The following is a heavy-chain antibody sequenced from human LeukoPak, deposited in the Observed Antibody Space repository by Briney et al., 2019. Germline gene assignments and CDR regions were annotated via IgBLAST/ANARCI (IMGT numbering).Heavy chain of an antibody. D-gene: IGHD4-23*01. CDR1: GYPCTTYY. Sequence: ASVKVSCKASGYPCTTYYMHWVRQAPGQGLEWMGRINPIGGSTSYAQKFQGRVTMTRDKSTSTVFMELSSLTSEDAAVYYCARADGGNSPSDYWGQGTLVTVSS. CDR2: INPIGGST. J-gene: IGHJ4*02. CDR3: ARADGGNSPSDY. V-gene: IGHV1-46*01.